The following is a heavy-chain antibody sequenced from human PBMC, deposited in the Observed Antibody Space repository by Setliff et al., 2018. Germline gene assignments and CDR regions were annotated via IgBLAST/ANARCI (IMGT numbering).Heavy chain of an antibody. Sequence: PSETLSLTCTVSGGSISSYYWSWIRQPPGKGLKLIGYIDYSGSTNYNPSLKSRVTISLATSKNLFSLQLSSVTAADTAVYYCARRSPAYYSDSSGYFYNTSPYMDVWGKGTTVTVCS. D-gene: IGHD3-22*01. J-gene: IGHJ6*03. V-gene: IGHV4-59*01. CDR2: IDYSGST. CDR1: GGSISSYY. CDR3: ARRSPAYYSDSSGYFYNTSPYMDV.